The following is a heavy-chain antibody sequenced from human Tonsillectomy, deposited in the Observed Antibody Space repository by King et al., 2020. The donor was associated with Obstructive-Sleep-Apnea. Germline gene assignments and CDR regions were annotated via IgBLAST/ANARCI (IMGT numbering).Heavy chain of an antibody. CDR2: IQYSGTT. Sequence: VQLQESGPGLVKPSETLSLTCTVSGGSISTYHWSWIRLPPGKGLEWIGYIQYSGTTNYNPSLKSRVTMSVDTSKNQFSLKLRSVTAADTAVYYCATNIAQACSGKAVAGTYNFWGQGTLVTVSS. CDR3: ATNIAQACSGKAVAGTYNF. V-gene: IGHV4-59*01. D-gene: IGHD6-19*01. J-gene: IGHJ4*02. CDR1: GGSISTYH.